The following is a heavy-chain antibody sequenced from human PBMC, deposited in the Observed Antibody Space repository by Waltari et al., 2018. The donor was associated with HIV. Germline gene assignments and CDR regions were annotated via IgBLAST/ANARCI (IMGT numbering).Heavy chain of an antibody. V-gene: IGHV3-7*01. J-gene: IGHJ4*02. Sequence: EVQLVESGGGWVQPGGSLTPPCEASVLTFSCFWLSWVRQAPGKGLEWVGRINQDGAEGNYVYSVRGRFTISRDNGKTPLFLQLNSLSVEDTDVYFCATANGSGGYDNDFDYWGQGTLV. CDR2: INQDGAEG. CDR1: VLTFSCFW. D-gene: IGHD3-10*01. CDR3: ATANGSGGYDNDFDY.